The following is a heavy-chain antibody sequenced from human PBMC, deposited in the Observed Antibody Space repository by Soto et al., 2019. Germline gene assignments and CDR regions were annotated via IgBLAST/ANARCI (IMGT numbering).Heavy chain of an antibody. V-gene: IGHV1-8*01. CDR2: MNPNSGNT. CDR1: GYTFTSYD. J-gene: IGHJ6*02. Sequence: QVQLVQSGAEVKKPGASVKVSCKASGYTFTSYDINWVRQATGQGLEWMGWMNPNSGNTGYAQKFQGRVTMTRNTSISTAYMELSSLRSADTAVYYCARGWDDINYYYNGMDVWGQGTTVTVSS. CDR3: ARGWDDINYYYNGMDV. D-gene: IGHD3-9*01.